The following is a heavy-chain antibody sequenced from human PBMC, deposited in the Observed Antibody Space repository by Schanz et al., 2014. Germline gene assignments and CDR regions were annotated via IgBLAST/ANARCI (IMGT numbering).Heavy chain of an antibody. CDR2: ISGGGGST. V-gene: IGHV3-23*01. J-gene: IGHJ4*02. CDR3: ARGGPAYYFDD. CDR1: GFAFSSFA. Sequence: EVQLMESGGGLVKPGGSLRLSCVASGFAFSSFAMTWVRQAPGKGLEWVSAISGGGGSTYYTDSVKGRFTISRDNSKNTVYIQMNSLRAEDTAVYYCARGGPAYYFDDWGQGTLVTVSS.